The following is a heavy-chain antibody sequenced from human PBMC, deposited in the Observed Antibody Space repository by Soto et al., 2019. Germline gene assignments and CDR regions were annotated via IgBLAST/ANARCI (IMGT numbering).Heavy chain of an antibody. CDR3: ARDLWGYCGTDCYPLDV. CDR2: LYNAGST. Sequence: QVRLQESGPGLVKPSETLSLTCTVSGGSISRYYWSWIRQPPGKGLEWIGYLYNAGSTTYNPSLQSRVTISVDMSQNQFSLNLNYVTAADTAVYYCARDLWGYCGTDCYPLDVWGQGTTVTVSS. D-gene: IGHD2-21*02. J-gene: IGHJ6*02. V-gene: IGHV4-59*01. CDR1: GGSISRYY.